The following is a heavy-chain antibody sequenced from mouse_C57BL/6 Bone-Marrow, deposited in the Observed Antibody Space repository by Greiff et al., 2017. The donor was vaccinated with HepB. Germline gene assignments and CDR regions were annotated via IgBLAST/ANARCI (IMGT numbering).Heavy chain of an antibody. Sequence: VQLQQSGAELVRPGASVKLSCTASGFNITDYYMHWVKQRPEQGLEWIGRIDPEDGDTDYDPKFQGKATMTADTSSNTAYMQLSSLTSEDTAVYYCATTCGSSAWFADWGQGTLVTVAA. V-gene: IGHV14-1*01. D-gene: IGHD1-1*01. J-gene: IGHJ3*01. CDR3: ATTCGSSAWFAD. CDR2: IDPEDGDT. CDR1: GFNITDYY.